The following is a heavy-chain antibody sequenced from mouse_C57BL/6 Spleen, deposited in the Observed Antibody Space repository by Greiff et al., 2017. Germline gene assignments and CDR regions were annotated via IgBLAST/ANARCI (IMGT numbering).Heavy chain of an antibody. D-gene: IGHD1-1*01. J-gene: IGHJ4*01. V-gene: IGHV1-82*01. CDR1: GYAFSSSW. CDR2: IYPGDGDT. CDR3: ARPLIWGVGFHGSSLYAMDY. Sequence: QVQLQQSGPELVKPGASVKISCKASGYAFSSSWMNWVKQRPGKGLEWIGRIYPGDGDTNYNGKFKGKATLTADKSSSTAYMQLSSLTSEDSAVYFCARPLIWGVGFHGSSLYAMDYWGQGTSVTVSS.